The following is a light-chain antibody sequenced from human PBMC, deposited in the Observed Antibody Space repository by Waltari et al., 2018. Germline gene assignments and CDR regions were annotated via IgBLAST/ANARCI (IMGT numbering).Light chain of an antibody. Sequence: QLARTQSPSASATLGAPVKPTCTLHSGHSSNIVAGLHQQPTEGPRYLMKINSDGSHSKGDEIPDRFSGSSSGAERYLTISSVQSEDEADYYCQTGGHGTWVFGGGTKLTVL. CDR2: INSDGSH. V-gene: IGLV4-69*01. CDR1: SGHSSNI. J-gene: IGLJ3*02. CDR3: QTGGHGTWV.